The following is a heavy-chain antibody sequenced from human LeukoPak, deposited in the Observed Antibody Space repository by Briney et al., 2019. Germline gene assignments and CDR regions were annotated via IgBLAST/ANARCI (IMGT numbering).Heavy chain of an antibody. CDR1: GFTFSSYA. Sequence: GGSLRLSCAAPGFTFSSYAMHWVRQAPGKGLEYVSAISSNGGSTYYANSVKGRFTISRDNAKNSHYLQMNSLRAEDTAVYYCARKGWYSDLWGRGTLVSVSS. CDR2: ISSNGGST. V-gene: IGHV3-64*01. CDR3: ARKGWYSDL. J-gene: IGHJ2*01.